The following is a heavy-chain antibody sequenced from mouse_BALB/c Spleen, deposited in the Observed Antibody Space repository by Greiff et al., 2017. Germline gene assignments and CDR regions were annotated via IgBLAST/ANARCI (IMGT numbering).Heavy chain of an antibody. J-gene: IGHJ4*01. Sequence: QVQLKQSGAELARPGASVKMSCKASGYTFTSYTMHWVKQRPGQGLEWIGYINPSSGYTNYNQKFKDKATLTADKSSSTAYMQLSSLTSEDSAVYYCARSRLLRAMDYWGQGTSVTVSS. CDR1: GYTFTSYT. D-gene: IGHD1-1*01. V-gene: IGHV1-4*01. CDR2: INPSSGYT. CDR3: ARSRLLRAMDY.